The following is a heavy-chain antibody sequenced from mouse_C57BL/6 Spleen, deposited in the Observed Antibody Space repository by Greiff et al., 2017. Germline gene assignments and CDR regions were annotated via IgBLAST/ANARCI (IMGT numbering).Heavy chain of an antibody. V-gene: IGHV10-3*01. Sequence: EVQGVESGGGLVQPKGSLKLSCAASGFTFNTYAMHWVRQAPGKGLEWVARIRSKSSNYATYYADSVKDRFTISRDDSQSMLYLQMNNLKTEDTSMYYCVRDYGNYSYYAMDYWGQGTSVTVSS. CDR3: VRDYGNYSYYAMDY. J-gene: IGHJ4*01. CDR2: IRSKSSNYAT. D-gene: IGHD2-1*01. CDR1: GFTFNTYA.